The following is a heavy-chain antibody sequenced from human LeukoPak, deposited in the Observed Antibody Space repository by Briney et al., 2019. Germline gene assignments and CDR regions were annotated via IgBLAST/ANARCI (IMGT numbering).Heavy chain of an antibody. Sequence: PSQTLSLTCTVSGGSISSGSYYWSWIRQPAGKGLEWIGRIYTSGSTNYNPSLKSRVTISVDTSKNQFSLKLSSVTAADTAVYYCAGGSGYLLDRDYWGQGTLVTVSS. CDR1: GGSISSGSYY. J-gene: IGHJ4*02. V-gene: IGHV4-61*02. D-gene: IGHD3-22*01. CDR3: AGGSGYLLDRDY. CDR2: IYTSGST.